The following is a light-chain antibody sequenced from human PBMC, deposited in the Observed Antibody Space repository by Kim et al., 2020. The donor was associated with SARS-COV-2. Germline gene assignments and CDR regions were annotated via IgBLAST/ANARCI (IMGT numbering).Light chain of an antibody. CDR3: QQYGSPVT. V-gene: IGKV3-20*01. Sequence: EIVSTQSPGTLSLSPGERATLSCRASQSVSSSYLAWYQQKPGQAPRLLIYGASSRATGIPDRFSGSGSGTDFTLTISRLEPEDFAVYYCQQYGSPVTFGGGTKVDIK. J-gene: IGKJ4*01. CDR1: QSVSSSY. CDR2: GAS.